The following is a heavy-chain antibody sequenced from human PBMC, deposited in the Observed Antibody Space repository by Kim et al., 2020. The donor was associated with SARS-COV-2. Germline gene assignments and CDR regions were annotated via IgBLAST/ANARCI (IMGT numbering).Heavy chain of an antibody. D-gene: IGHD3-16*02. J-gene: IGHJ3*02. Sequence: SRVTISVDTTKNQFSRKLSSVTAADTAVYYCARDYDYVWGSYRSHGPFDIWGQGTMVTVSS. CDR3: ARDYDYVWGSYRSHGPFDI. V-gene: IGHV4-39*01.